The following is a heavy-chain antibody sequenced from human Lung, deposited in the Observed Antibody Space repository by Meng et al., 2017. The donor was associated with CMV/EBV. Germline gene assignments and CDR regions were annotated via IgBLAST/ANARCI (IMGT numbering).Heavy chain of an antibody. J-gene: IGHJ4*02. V-gene: IGHV4-30-4*01. CDR3: ARDPSYDTSTYFGD. CDR2: ISYSGST. Sequence: SGASIRSGDSWWNWLRQPPGKGLEWIGSISYSGSTFSNPSLKSRVAISVDTSKNQLSLKLSSVTAADTAVYYCARDPSYDTSTYFGDWGQGTLVTVSS. CDR1: GASIRSGDSW. D-gene: IGHD3-22*01.